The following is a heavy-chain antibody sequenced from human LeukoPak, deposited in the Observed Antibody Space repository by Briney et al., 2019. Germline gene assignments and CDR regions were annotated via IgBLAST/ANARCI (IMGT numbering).Heavy chain of an antibody. Sequence: PSETLSLTCTVSGDSITINNYYWGWIRQPPGKGLECIGEINHSGSTNYNPSLKSRVTISVDTSKNQFSLKLSSVTAADTAVYYCARSYVSGSFHNNWFHPWGQGTLVTVSS. J-gene: IGHJ5*02. CDR1: GDSITINNYY. V-gene: IGHV4-39*07. CDR2: INHSGST. D-gene: IGHD3-10*01. CDR3: ARSYVSGSFHNNWFHP.